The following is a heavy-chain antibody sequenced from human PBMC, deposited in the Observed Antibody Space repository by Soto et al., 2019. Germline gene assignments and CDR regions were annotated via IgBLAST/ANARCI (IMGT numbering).Heavy chain of an antibody. D-gene: IGHD1-20*01. J-gene: IGHJ5*02. Sequence: ASVKVSCKVSGYTLTELSMHWVRQAPGKGLEWMGGFDPEDGETIYAQKFQGRVTMTEDTSTDTAYMELSSLRSEDTAVYYCATGRITGTSGSSWFDPWGQGTLVTVS. V-gene: IGHV1-24*01. CDR2: FDPEDGET. CDR1: GYTLTELS. CDR3: ATGRITGTSGSSWFDP.